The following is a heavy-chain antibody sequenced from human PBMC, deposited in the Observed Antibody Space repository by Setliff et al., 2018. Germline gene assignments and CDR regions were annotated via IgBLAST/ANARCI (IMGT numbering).Heavy chain of an antibody. CDR2: INYYGSIFDDGTTYST. J-gene: IGHJ3*02. V-gene: IGHV4-39*07. CDR3: ARDNIGPDALDI. CDR1: GGSISNSTFY. Sequence: PSETLSLTCTVSGGSISNSTFYWGWIRQPPGKGLEWIGSINYYGSIFDDGTTYSTYYNPSLKSRVTLSMDTSRNHFSLNLTSLTAADTALYYCARDNIGPDALDIWGQGTMVTVSS.